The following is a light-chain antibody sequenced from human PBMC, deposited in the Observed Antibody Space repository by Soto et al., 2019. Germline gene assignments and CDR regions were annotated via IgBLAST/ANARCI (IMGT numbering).Light chain of an antibody. CDR3: QQYYSTPRT. J-gene: IGKJ1*01. CDR1: QSVLYSSNNKNY. V-gene: IGKV4-1*01. Sequence: DIVMTQSPDSLAVSLGERATINCKSSQSVLYSSNNKNYLAWYQQKPGQPPKLLIYWASTRESGVPDRFSGSGSGTDFTLTISSLQAEDVAVYYCQQYYSTPRTFGQGTKVLIK. CDR2: WAS.